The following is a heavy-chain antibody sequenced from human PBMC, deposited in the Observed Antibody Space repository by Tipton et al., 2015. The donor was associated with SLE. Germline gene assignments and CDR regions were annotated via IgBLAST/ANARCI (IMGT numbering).Heavy chain of an antibody. CDR3: ATWDSGL. Sequence: SLRLSCAASGITFSDAWMSRMRQAPGKGLEWVGRIISERYGGTTDYAAPVKGRFTISRDDSKNMMYLHMNSLRTEDTAVYYCATWDSGLWGQGTLVTVSS. V-gene: IGHV3-15*01. D-gene: IGHD1-26*01. CDR1: GITFSDAW. J-gene: IGHJ4*02. CDR2: IISERYGGTT.